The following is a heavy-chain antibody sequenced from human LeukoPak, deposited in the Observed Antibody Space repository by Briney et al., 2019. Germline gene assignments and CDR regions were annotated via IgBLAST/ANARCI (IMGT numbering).Heavy chain of an antibody. J-gene: IGHJ5*02. Sequence: GGSLRLSCAASGFTFSSYEMNWVRQAPGKGLEWVSYISSSGSTIYYADSVKGRFTISRDNAKNSLYLQMNSLRAEDTAVYYCARELNYYGSGRGSWFDPWGQGTLVTVSS. D-gene: IGHD3-10*01. CDR2: ISSSGSTI. V-gene: IGHV3-48*03. CDR3: ARELNYYGSGRGSWFDP. CDR1: GFTFSSYE.